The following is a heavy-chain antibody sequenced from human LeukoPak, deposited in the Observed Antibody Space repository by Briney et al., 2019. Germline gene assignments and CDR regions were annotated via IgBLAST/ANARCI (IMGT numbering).Heavy chain of an antibody. V-gene: IGHV3-53*01. Sequence: PGGSLRLSCAASGFTVSSNHMSWVRQAPGKGPEWVSVIYSGGSTYYADSVKGRFTISRDNSKNTLYLQMNSLRAEDTAVYYCASHSSSWYGFDYWGQGTLVTVSS. CDR3: ASHSSSWYGFDY. CDR2: IYSGGST. J-gene: IGHJ4*02. D-gene: IGHD6-13*01. CDR1: GFTVSSNH.